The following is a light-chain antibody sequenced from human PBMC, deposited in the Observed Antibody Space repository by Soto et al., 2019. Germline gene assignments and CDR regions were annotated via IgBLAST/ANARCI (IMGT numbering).Light chain of an antibody. V-gene: IGKV1-9*01. CDR1: QGIRNY. CDR2: IAS. Sequence: DIQLTQSPSFLSACVGDRVTITCRASQGIRNYLAWYQQKPGRAPKLLMYIASTLQTGVPSRFTGSQSGTEFTLTITSLQPEDFATYYCQQVNNYPITFGQGTRLEIK. J-gene: IGKJ5*01. CDR3: QQVNNYPIT.